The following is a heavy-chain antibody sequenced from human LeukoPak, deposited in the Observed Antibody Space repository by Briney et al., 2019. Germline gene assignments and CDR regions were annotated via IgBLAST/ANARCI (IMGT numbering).Heavy chain of an antibody. J-gene: IGHJ4*02. CDR2: IIPIFGTA. V-gene: IGHV1-69*13. D-gene: IGHD4-11*01. CDR1: GGTFSSYA. CDR3: AKGSRTTVTNKQIDY. Sequence: SVKVSCKASGGTFSSYAISWVRQAPGQGLEWMGGIIPIFGTANYAQKFQGRVTITADESTSTAYMELSSLRSEDTAVYYCAKGSRTTVTNKQIDYWGQGTLVTVSS.